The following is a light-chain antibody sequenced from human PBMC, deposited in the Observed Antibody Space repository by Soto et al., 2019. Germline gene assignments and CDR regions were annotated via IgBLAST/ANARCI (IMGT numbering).Light chain of an antibody. CDR1: QSISSY. J-gene: IGKJ1*01. V-gene: IGKV1-39*01. CDR2: AAS. CDR3: QQSYSTPRP. Sequence: DIQITQSPSSVSSSVGERFTITCRASQSISSYLNWYQQKPGKAPKLLIYAASSLESGVPSRFSGSGSGTDFTLTISSLQPEDFATYYCQQSYSTPRPFGQGTKVAIK.